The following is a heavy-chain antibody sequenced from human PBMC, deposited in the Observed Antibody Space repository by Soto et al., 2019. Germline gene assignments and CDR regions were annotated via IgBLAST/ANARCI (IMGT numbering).Heavy chain of an antibody. CDR2: ISAYNGNT. J-gene: IGHJ5*02. CDR3: ARRVWFGELFQGDWFDP. V-gene: IGHV1-18*01. CDR1: GYTFTSYG. Sequence: QVQLVQSGAEVKKPGASVKVSCKASGYTFTSYGISWVRQAPGQGLEWMGWISAYNGNTNYAQKLQGRVTMTTDTTXSXXYMELRSLGSDDTAVYYCARRVWFGELFQGDWFDPWGQGTLVTVSS. D-gene: IGHD3-10*01.